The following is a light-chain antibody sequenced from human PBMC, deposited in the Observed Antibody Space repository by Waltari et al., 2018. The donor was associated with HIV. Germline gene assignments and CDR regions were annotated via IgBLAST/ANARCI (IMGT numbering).Light chain of an antibody. CDR1: QSIGSS. Sequence: FLTQSPATLSLSPGERATLSCRASQSIGSSLTPQQKPGQAPRLLIYDASNRATGVPARFSGSGSGTDFTLTISSLETEDFAVYYCQQRTHWRSVGFTFGPGTKVDIK. V-gene: IGKV3-11*01. CDR3: QQRTHWRSVGFT. CDR2: DAS. J-gene: IGKJ3*01.